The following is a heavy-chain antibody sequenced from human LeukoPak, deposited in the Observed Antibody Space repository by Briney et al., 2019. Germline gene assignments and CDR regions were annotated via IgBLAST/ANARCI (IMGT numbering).Heavy chain of an antibody. J-gene: IGHJ3*02. CDR1: GFTFSSYA. V-gene: IGHV3-30-3*01. D-gene: IGHD3-10*01. Sequence: GGSLRLSCAASGFTFSSYAMHWVRQAPGKGLEGVAVISYDGSNKYYADSVKGRFTISRDNSKNTLYLQMNSLRAEDTAVYYCARDQYYYGSGSNGAFDIWGQGTMVTVSS. CDR2: ISYDGSNK. CDR3: ARDQYYYGSGSNGAFDI.